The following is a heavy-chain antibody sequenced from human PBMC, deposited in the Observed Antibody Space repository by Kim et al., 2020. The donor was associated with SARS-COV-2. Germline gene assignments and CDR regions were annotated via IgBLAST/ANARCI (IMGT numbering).Heavy chain of an antibody. D-gene: IGHD3-10*01. CDR1: GGSISSGSYY. V-gene: IGHV4-61*02. CDR2: IYTSGST. J-gene: IGHJ5*02. CDR3: ARDYLWFGDPFNWFDP. Sequence: SETLSLTCTVSGGSISSGSYYWSWIRQPAGKGLEWIGRIYTSGSTNYNPSLKSRVTISVDTSKNQFSLKLSSVTAADTAVYYCARDYLWFGDPFNWFDPWGQGTLVTVSS.